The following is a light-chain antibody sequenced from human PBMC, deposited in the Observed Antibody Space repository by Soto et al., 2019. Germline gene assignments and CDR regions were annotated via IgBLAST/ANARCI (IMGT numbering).Light chain of an antibody. CDR1: SSDVGGYNY. V-gene: IGLV2-11*01. Sequence: QSVLTQPRSVSGSPGQSVTISCTGTSSDVGGYNYVSWYQQHPGKAPELMIYDVSKRPSGVPDRFSGSKSGNTASRTISGLQAEDEADYYCCSYAGSYNVVFGGGTKLTVL. CDR3: CSYAGSYNVV. J-gene: IGLJ2*01. CDR2: DVS.